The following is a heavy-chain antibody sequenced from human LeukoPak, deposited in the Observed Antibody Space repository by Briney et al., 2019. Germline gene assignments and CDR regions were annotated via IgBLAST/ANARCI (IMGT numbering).Heavy chain of an antibody. Sequence: GESLMISCKGSGYSFTSFWIAWVRQLPGKSLEWMGIFYPGDSDTRSRPSFQGQDTISADTSISTNCLEWRSMKASDTAIYYGARLLLRSVDYWGQGTLVTVSS. CDR2: FYPGDSDT. J-gene: IGHJ4*02. D-gene: IGHD2-15*01. V-gene: IGHV5-51*01. CDR3: ARLLLRSVDY. CDR1: GYSFTSFW.